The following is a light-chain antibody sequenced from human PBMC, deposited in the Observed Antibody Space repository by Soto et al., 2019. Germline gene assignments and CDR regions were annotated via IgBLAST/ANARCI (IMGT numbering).Light chain of an antibody. V-gene: IGKV1-5*01. J-gene: IGKJ1*01. CDR3: QQYYSYSRT. CDR2: DVS. CDR1: QTVSSW. Sequence: DIQMTQSPSTLSASVGDRVTITSRAIQTVSSWLAGYQQKPGKAPKLLINDVSSLESGVPSRFSGSGSGTEFPLTVISLQPDDFATYYCQQYYSYSRTFGQGTKVEVK.